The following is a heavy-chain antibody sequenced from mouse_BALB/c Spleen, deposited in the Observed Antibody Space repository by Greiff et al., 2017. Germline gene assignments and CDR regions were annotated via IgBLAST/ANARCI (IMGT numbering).Heavy chain of an antibody. CDR2: INPSSGYT. J-gene: IGHJ4*01. CDR3: ARTIYGKLYYYAMDY. V-gene: IGHV1-4*02. D-gene: IGHD2-1*01. Sequence: VQLQQSAAELARPGASVKMSCKASGYTFTSYTMHWVKQRPGQGLEWIGYINPSSGYTEYNQKFKYKTTLTADKSSSTAYMQLSSLTSEDSAVYYCARTIYGKLYYYAMDYWGQGTSVTVSS. CDR1: GYTFTSYT.